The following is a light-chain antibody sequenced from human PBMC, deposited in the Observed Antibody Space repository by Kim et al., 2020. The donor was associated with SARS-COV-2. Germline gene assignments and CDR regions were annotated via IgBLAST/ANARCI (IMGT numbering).Light chain of an antibody. V-gene: IGKV2-28*01. CDR3: TQGLQTPCT. CDR2: LGS. Sequence: DIVMTQSRLSLSVTPGEPASISCSSSQSLMHSSGYNYLDWYVQKAGQPPQVLIYLGSYRASGVPARFSGSGSGTDFTLNISRVEAEDIGVYYCTQGLQTPCTFGQGTRLEIK. J-gene: IGKJ5*01. CDR1: QSLMHSSGYNY.